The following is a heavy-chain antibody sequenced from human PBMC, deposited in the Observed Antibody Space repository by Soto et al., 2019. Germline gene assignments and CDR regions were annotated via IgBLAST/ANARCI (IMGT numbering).Heavy chain of an antibody. CDR2: ISYDGSNK. CDR1: GFTFSSYA. V-gene: IGHV3-30-3*01. D-gene: IGHD3-22*01. J-gene: IGHJ4*02. Sequence: PGGSLRLSCAASGFTFSSYAMHWVRQAPGKGLEWVAVISYDGSNKYYADSVKGRFTISRDNSKNTLYLQMNSLRAEDTAVYYCARESYRNYDSSAFDYWGQGTLVTVYS. CDR3: ARESYRNYDSSAFDY.